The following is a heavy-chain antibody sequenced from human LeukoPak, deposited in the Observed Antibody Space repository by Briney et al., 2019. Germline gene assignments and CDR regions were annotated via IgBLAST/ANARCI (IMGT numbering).Heavy chain of an antibody. CDR2: INHSGST. D-gene: IGHD6-19*01. V-gene: IGHV4-34*01. J-gene: IGHJ4*02. CDR1: GGSISSYS. CDR3: ARGGRYSSGPKGY. Sequence: SSETLSLTCTVSGGSISSYSWSWIRQPPGKGLEWIGEINHSGSTNYNPSLKSRVTISVDTSKNQFSLKLSSVTAADTAVYYCARGGRYSSGPKGYWGQGTLVTVSS.